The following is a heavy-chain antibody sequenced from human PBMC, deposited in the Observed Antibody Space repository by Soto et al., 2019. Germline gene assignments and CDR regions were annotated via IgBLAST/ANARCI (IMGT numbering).Heavy chain of an antibody. J-gene: IGHJ4*02. Sequence: QVQLVESGGGVVQPGGSLRLSCAASGFTFSSYGMHWVRQAPGKGLEWVAVIWYDGNNKYYADSVKGRFTISRDNSNNTLYVQMTRLRAEDTAVYYCARGLHSLFDYWGQGTLVTVSS. CDR2: IWYDGNNK. V-gene: IGHV3-33*01. CDR3: ARGLHSLFDY. D-gene: IGHD2-21*01. CDR1: GFTFSSYG.